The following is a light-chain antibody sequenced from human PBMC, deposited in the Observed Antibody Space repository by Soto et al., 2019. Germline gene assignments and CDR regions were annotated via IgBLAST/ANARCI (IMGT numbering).Light chain of an antibody. J-gene: IGKJ2*02. CDR2: AAS. Sequence: DIQMTQSPSSLSASVGDRVTITCRASQSISTYLNWYQQIPGKAPKLLIYAASTLQSGVPSRFSGGGSGTDFTLTISSLQPEDFATYFCQQGYSNPRTFAQGTKLEIK. CDR1: QSISTY. V-gene: IGKV1-39*01. CDR3: QQGYSNPRT.